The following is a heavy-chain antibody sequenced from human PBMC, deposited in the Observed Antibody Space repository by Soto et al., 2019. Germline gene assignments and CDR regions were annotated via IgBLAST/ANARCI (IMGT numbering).Heavy chain of an antibody. D-gene: IGHD2-15*01. V-gene: IGHV1-2*04. Sequence: ASVKVSCKETGLAFTSSAVQWVRQAPGQRLEWMGWINPNSGHTNYAQKFQGWVTMTRDTSISTAYMELSRLRSDDTAVYYCARDSGSGGSCYDYWGQGTLVTVSS. CDR2: INPNSGHT. CDR1: GLAFTSSA. J-gene: IGHJ4*02. CDR3: ARDSGSGGSCYDY.